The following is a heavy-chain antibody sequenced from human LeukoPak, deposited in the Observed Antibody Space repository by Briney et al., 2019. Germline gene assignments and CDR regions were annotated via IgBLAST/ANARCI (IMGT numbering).Heavy chain of an antibody. J-gene: IGHJ4*02. CDR2: IYYSGTT. V-gene: IGHV4-59*01. CDR1: GRSISSYD. Sequence: SETLSLTCTASGRSISSYDWSWIRQPPGRGLEWIEYIYYSGTTNYNPSLKSRVTISVDTSKNQFSLKLSSVTAADTAVYYCARGNGYVRVWGQGGLVTVSP. D-gene: IGHD5-12*01. CDR3: ARGNGYVRV.